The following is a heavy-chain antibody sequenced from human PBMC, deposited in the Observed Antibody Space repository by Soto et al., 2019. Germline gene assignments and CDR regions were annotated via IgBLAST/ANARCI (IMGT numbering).Heavy chain of an antibody. D-gene: IGHD2-2*01. V-gene: IGHV4-34*01. CDR2: INHSGST. CDR3: ARGYGSSTSCYQYYGMDV. CDR1: GGSFSGYY. J-gene: IGHJ6*02. Sequence: SETLSLTCAVYGGSFSGYYWSWIRQPPGKGLEWIGEINHSGSTNYNPSLKSRVTISVDTSKNQFSLKLSSVTAADTAVYYCARGYGSSTSCYQYYGMDVWGQGTTVTVSS.